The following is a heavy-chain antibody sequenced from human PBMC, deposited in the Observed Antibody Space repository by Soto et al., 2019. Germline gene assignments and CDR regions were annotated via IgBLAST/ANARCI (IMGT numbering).Heavy chain of an antibody. Sequence: GGSLRLSCAASGFTFSSYWMHWVRQAPGKGLVWVSRINSDGSSTSYADSVKGRFTISRDNAKNTLYLQMNSLRAEDTAVYYCARDYSGSYYGLYYYYGMDVWGKGTTVTVSS. D-gene: IGHD1-26*01. CDR3: ARDYSGSYYGLYYYYGMDV. V-gene: IGHV3-74*01. CDR1: GFTFSSYW. J-gene: IGHJ6*04. CDR2: INSDGSST.